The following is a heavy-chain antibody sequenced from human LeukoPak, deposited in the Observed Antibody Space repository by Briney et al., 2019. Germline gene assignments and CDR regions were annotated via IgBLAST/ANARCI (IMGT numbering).Heavy chain of an antibody. CDR3: ARVDSGSPPFDY. D-gene: IGHD1-26*01. V-gene: IGHV3-11*01. J-gene: IGHJ4*02. CDR2: ISSSGSTI. Sequence: GGSLRLSCAASGFTFSDYYMSWIRQAPGKGLEWVSYISSSGSTIYYADSEKGRFTISRDNAENSLYLQMNSLRAEDTAVYYCARVDSGSPPFDYWGQGTLVTVSS. CDR1: GFTFSDYY.